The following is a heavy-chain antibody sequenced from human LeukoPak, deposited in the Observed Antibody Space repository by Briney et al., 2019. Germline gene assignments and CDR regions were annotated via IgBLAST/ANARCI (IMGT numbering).Heavy chain of an antibody. Sequence: SETLSLACAVYGGSFRGHYWTWIRQPPGKGLEWIGEINHSGSTTYNPSLNNRVTISVDTSKNQFSLKLTSVTAADTAVYYCARPHYGSGSLDSWGQGTLVTVSS. CDR2: INHSGST. D-gene: IGHD3-10*01. CDR3: ARPHYGSGSLDS. J-gene: IGHJ4*02. V-gene: IGHV4-34*01. CDR1: GGSFRGHY.